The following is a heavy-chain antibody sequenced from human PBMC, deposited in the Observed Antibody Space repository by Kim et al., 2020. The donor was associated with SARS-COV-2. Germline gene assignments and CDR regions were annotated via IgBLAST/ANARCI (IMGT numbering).Heavy chain of an antibody. V-gene: IGHV3-30*07. J-gene: IGHJ6*02. Sequence: VKGRFTISRDNSKNTLYLQMNSLRAEDTAVYYCAREKGTSWTYYYYGMDVWGQGTTVTVSS. CDR3: AREKGTSWTYYYYGMDV. D-gene: IGHD2-2*01.